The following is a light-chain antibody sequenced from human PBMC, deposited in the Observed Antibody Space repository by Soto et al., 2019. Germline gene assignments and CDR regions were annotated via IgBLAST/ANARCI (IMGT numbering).Light chain of an antibody. CDR3: QQYSSTFWT. CDR1: QSISSSY. CDR2: GAS. J-gene: IGKJ1*01. V-gene: IGKV3-20*01. Sequence: EIVLTQSPGTLSLSPGERATLSCRASQSISSSYLAWYQQKPGQAPRLLVYGASSRATGIPDRFSGSGSGTDFTLTISRLEPEDFALYYCQQYSSTFWTFGQATKVEIK.